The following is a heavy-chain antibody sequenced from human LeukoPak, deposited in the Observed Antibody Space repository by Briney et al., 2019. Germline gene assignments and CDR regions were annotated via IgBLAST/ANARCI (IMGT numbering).Heavy chain of an antibody. CDR2: ISGSGRTT. CDR1: GFTFNTYA. D-gene: IGHD3-22*01. J-gene: IGHJ3*02. Sequence: PGGSLRLSCTGSGFTFNTYAMSWVRQAPGKGLEWVSVISGSGRTTYYADSVKGRFTISRGNAKNSLYLQMNSLRAEDTAVYYCARDLKRRVYYGSSGSDDAFDIWGQGTMVTVSS. V-gene: IGHV3-23*01. CDR3: ARDLKRRVYYGSSGSDDAFDI.